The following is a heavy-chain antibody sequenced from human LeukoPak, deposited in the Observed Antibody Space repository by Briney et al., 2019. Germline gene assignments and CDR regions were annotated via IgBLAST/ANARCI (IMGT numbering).Heavy chain of an antibody. CDR3: ATVTSGH. J-gene: IGHJ4*02. CDR1: GIIISSNY. CDR2: INPEGTST. V-gene: IGHV3-74*01. D-gene: IGHD4-17*01. Sequence: GGSLRLSCAASGIIISSNYMQWVRQAPGKGLVWVSRINPEGTSTTYADSVKGRFTISRDNAKNTVYLQMNSLRAEDTAVYCCATVTSGHWGQGILVTVSS.